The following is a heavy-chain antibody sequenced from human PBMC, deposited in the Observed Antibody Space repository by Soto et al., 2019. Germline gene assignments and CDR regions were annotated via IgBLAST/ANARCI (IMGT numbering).Heavy chain of an antibody. CDR1: GFTVNNHA. D-gene: IGHD3-10*01. CDR3: AKDTRITMVRGVITNNWFDP. Sequence: VQLLESGGGLVQPGGSLRLSCAASGFTVNNHAMHWVRQAPGEGLEWVSGFAGDFINTRYADSVRGRFTISRDTSKNTLSLQMDSLRAEDTAVYYCAKDTRITMVRGVITNNWFDPWGQGTLVTVSS. V-gene: IGHV3-NL1*01. CDR2: FAGDFINT. J-gene: IGHJ5*02.